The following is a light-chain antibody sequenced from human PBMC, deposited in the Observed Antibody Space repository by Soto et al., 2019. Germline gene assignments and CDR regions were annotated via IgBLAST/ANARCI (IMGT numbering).Light chain of an antibody. CDR2: EGS. CDR1: SSDVGSYNL. Sequence: QSVLTQPASVSGSPGQSITISCTGTSSDVGSYNLVSWYQQHPGKAPKLVIYEGSKRPSGVSNRFSGSKSGNTASLTISGLQAEDEADYYCCSYAGSSTFPVFGPGTKVTVL. CDR3: CSYAGSSTFPV. J-gene: IGLJ1*01. V-gene: IGLV2-23*03.